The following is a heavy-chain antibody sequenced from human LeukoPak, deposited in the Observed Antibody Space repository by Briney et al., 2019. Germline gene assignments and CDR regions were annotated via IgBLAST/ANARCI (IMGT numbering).Heavy chain of an antibody. V-gene: IGHV3-30*18. CDR1: GFTFSSYG. J-gene: IGHJ4*02. CDR3: AKDGIFGVVLDYFDY. Sequence: GRSLRLSCAASGFTFSSYGMHWIRQAPGKGLEWVAVISYDGSNKYYADSVKGRLTISRDNSKNTLYLQMNSLRAEDTAVYYCAKDGIFGVVLDYFDYWGQGTLVTVSS. CDR2: ISYDGSNK. D-gene: IGHD3-3*02.